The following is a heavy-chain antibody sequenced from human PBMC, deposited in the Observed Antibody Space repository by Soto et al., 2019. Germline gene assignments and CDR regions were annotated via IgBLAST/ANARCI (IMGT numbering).Heavy chain of an antibody. Sequence: QVQLQESGPGLVKPSETLSLSCTVSGGSVSSGSYYWSWIRQPPGKGLEWIGYIYYSGSSNKSPSLKSRVTMSLDTSKNQFSLMLSSVTAADTAVYYCARVSCGGACYVAYYGMDVWGQGTTVIVSS. CDR3: ARVSCGGACYVAYYGMDV. J-gene: IGHJ6*02. CDR2: IYYSGSS. CDR1: GGSVSSGSYY. D-gene: IGHD2-21*02. V-gene: IGHV4-61*01.